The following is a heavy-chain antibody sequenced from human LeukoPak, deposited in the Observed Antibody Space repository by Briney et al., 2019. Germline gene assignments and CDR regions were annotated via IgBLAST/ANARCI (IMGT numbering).Heavy chain of an antibody. Sequence: AGGSLRLSCAASGFTFSSYAMSWVRQAPGKGLEWVSAISGSGGSTYYADSVKGRFTISRDNSKNTLYPQMNSLRAEDTAVYYCATVGPYSNSPLIPEYWGQGTLVSVSS. D-gene: IGHD4-11*01. V-gene: IGHV3-23*01. CDR1: GFTFSSYA. J-gene: IGHJ4*02. CDR3: ATVGPYSNSPLIPEY. CDR2: ISGSGGST.